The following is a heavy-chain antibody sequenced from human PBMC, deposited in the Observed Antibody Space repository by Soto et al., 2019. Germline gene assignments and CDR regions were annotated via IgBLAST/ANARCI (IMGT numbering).Heavy chain of an antibody. D-gene: IGHD1-26*01. J-gene: IGHJ6*02. Sequence: KPSETLSLTCTVSGGSISSYYWSWIRQPAGKGLEWIGRIYTSGSTNYNPSLKSRVTMSVDTSKNQFSLKLSSVTAADTAVYYCARDGSSAGLYYYYGMDVWGQGTTVTVSS. CDR3: ARDGSSAGLYYYYGMDV. V-gene: IGHV4-4*07. CDR2: IYTSGST. CDR1: GGSISSYY.